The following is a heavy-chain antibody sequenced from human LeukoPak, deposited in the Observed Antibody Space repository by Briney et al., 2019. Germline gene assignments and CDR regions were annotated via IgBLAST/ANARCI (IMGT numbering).Heavy chain of an antibody. Sequence: PGGSLRLSCAASGFTFSSYAMSWVRQAPGKGLEWVSGISGDGVSTYCADSVKGRFTVTRDKSKNMLFLQMNSLRAEDTAVYYCAKDAQASSSWSEFFDYWGQGTLVTVSS. CDR1: GFTFSSYA. CDR3: AKDAQASSSWSEFFDY. D-gene: IGHD6-13*01. V-gene: IGHV3-23*01. CDR2: ISGDGVST. J-gene: IGHJ4*02.